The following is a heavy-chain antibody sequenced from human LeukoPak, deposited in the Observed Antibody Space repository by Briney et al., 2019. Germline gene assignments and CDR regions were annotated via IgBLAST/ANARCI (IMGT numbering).Heavy chain of an antibody. V-gene: IGHV3-30*04. J-gene: IGHJ4*02. CDR1: GFTFSSYA. Sequence: GGSLRLSCATSGFTFSSYAFHWVRQAPGKGLEWVATMSFDVNNKYYADSVRGRFTISRDNSKNTLYLQMNSLRAEDTAVYSCARGYCTSSSCYNDYWGQGTLVTVSS. CDR2: MSFDVNNK. D-gene: IGHD2-2*02. CDR3: ARGYCTSSSCYNDY.